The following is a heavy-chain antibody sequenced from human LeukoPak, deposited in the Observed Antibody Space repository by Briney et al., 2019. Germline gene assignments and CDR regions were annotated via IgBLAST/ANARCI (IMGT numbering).Heavy chain of an antibody. V-gene: IGHV3-30*04. J-gene: IGHJ4*02. CDR1: GFTFSSYA. Sequence: GGSLRLSCATSGFTFSSYAFHWVRQAPGKGLEWVATMSFDVNNKYYADSVRGRFTISRDNSKNTLYLQMNSLRAEDTAVYSCARGYCTSSSCYNDYWGQGTLVTVSS. CDR2: MSFDVNNK. D-gene: IGHD2-2*02. CDR3: ARGYCTSSSCYNDY.